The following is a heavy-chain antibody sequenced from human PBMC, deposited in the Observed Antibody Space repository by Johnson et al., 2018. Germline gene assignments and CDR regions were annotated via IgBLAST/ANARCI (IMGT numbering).Heavy chain of an antibody. D-gene: IGHD3-22*01. V-gene: IGHV3-23*04. CDR1: GFTFSSYA. CDR2: ISGSGGST. CDR3: AFLSYYDSSGTDI. Sequence: VQLVEAGGGLVQPGGSLRLFCAASGFTFSSYAMSWVRQAPGKGLEWVSAISGSGGSTYYAASVKGRFTISRDNSKNTLYLQMNSLRAEDTAVYYCAFLSYYDSSGTDIWGQGTMVTVSS. J-gene: IGHJ3*02.